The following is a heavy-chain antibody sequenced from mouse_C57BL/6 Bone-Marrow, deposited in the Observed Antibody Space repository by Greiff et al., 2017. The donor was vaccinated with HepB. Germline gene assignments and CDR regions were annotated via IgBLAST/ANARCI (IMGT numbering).Heavy chain of an antibody. CDR1: GYTFTSYG. CDR2: IYPRSGNT. J-gene: IGHJ1*03. V-gene: IGHV1-81*01. Sequence: QVQLKQSGAELARPGASVKLSCKASGYTFTSYGISWVKQRTGQGLEWIGEIYPRSGNTYYNEKFKGKATLTADKSSSTAYMELRSLTSEDSAVYFCSTVVAPGYFDVWGTGTTVTVSA. D-gene: IGHD1-1*01. CDR3: STVVAPGYFDV.